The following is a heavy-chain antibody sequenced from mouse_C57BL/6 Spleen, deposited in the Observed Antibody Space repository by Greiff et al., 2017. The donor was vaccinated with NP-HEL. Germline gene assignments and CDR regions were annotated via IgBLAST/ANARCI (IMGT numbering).Heavy chain of an antibody. CDR1: GYTFTSYW. V-gene: IGHV1-50*01. J-gene: IGHJ2*01. CDR3: ARSGSPDY. CDR2: IDPSDSYT. Sequence: QLQQPGAELVKPGASVKLSCKASGYTFTSYWMQWVKQRPGQGLEWIGEIDPSDSYTNYNQKFKGKATLTVDTSSSTAYMQLSSLTSEDSAVYYCARSGSPDYWGQGTTLTVSS. D-gene: IGHD1-2*01.